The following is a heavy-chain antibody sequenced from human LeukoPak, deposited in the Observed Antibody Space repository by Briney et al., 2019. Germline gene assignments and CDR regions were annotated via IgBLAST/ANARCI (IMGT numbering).Heavy chain of an antibody. D-gene: IGHD3-10*01. CDR2: ISSSGSTI. CDR1: GFTFSSYS. J-gene: IGHJ3*02. V-gene: IGHV3-48*04. Sequence: GGSLRLSCAASGFTFSSYSMNWVRQAPGKGLEWVSYISSSGSTIDYADSVKGRFTISRDNAKNSLYLQMNSLRAEDTAVYYCAKDRVRGGPDAFDIWGQGTMVTVSS. CDR3: AKDRVRGGPDAFDI.